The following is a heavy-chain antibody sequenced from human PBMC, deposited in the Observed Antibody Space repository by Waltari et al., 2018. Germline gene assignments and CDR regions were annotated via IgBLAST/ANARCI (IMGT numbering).Heavy chain of an antibody. J-gene: IGHJ4*02. CDR3: ARGSIWSGYYKGEGGFDY. Sequence: QVQLVESGGGVVQPGTSLRLSCVASGFTFTNYVIHWVRHTPGKGLEWVAVLSYDGNSKYYAGSVEGRFSISRDTSKNTLYLQMNRLRAEDTAVYFCARGSIWSGYYKGEGGFDYWGQGTLVTVSS. V-gene: IGHV3-30-3*01. CDR2: LSYDGNSK. CDR1: GFTFTNYV. D-gene: IGHD3-3*01.